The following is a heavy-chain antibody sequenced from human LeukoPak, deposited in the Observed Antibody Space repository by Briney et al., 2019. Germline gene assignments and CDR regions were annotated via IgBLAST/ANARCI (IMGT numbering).Heavy chain of an antibody. J-gene: IGHJ5*02. CDR2: IYYSGST. CDR1: GGSISSYY. Sequence: SETLSLTCTVSGGSISSYYWSWIRQPPGKGLEWIGYIYYSGSTNYNPSLESRVTISVDTSKNQFSLKLSSVTAADTAVYYCARENSYGDYVGWFDPWGQGTLVTVSS. V-gene: IGHV4-59*01. CDR3: ARENSYGDYVGWFDP. D-gene: IGHD4-17*01.